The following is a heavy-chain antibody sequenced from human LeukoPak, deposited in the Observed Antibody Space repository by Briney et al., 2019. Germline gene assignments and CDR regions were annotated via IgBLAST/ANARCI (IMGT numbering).Heavy chain of an antibody. CDR3: ARGPTSPYSSSWYSY. D-gene: IGHD6-13*01. CDR1: GFTFSSYA. CDR2: ISYDGSNK. J-gene: IGHJ4*02. Sequence: SGGSLRLSCAASGFTFSSYAMHWVRQAPGKGLEWVAVISYDGSNKYYADSVKGRFTISRDNSKNTLYLQMNSLRAEDTAVYYCARGPTSPYSSSWYSYWGQGTLVTVSS. V-gene: IGHV3-30-3*01.